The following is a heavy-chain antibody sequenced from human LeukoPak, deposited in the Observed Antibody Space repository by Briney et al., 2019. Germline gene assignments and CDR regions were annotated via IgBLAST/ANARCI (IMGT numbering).Heavy chain of an antibody. CDR1: GFTFSSYA. CDR2: ISGSGGST. Sequence: GGSLRLSCAASGFTFSSYAMSWVRQAPGKGLEWVSAISGSGGSTYYADSVKGRFTISRDNAKNSLYLQMNSLRAEDTAVYYCAREMYCGGDCYSGFDYWGQGTLATVSS. V-gene: IGHV3-23*01. D-gene: IGHD2-21*01. CDR3: AREMYCGGDCYSGFDY. J-gene: IGHJ4*02.